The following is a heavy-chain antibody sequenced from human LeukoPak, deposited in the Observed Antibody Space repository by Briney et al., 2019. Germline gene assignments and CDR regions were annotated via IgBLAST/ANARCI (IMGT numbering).Heavy chain of an antibody. J-gene: IGHJ4*02. CDR3: AKSTTVTDLGDY. V-gene: IGHV3-23*01. CDR2: ISGSGGST. D-gene: IGHD4-17*01. Sequence: GGSLRLSSAASGFTFSSYAMSWVRQAPGKGLEWVSAISGSGGSTYYADSVKGRFTISRDNSKNTLYLQMNSLRAEDTAVYYCAKSTTVTDLGDYWGQGTLVTVSS. CDR1: GFTFSSYA.